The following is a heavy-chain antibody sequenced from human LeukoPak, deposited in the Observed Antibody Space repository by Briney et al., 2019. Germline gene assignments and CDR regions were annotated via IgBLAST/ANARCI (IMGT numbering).Heavy chain of an antibody. D-gene: IGHD3-10*01. CDR2: ICYSGST. J-gene: IGHJ6*03. V-gene: IGHV4-39*07. CDR1: GGSISSSSYY. CDR3: ASVGRGFGDLSKYYSYYYMDV. Sequence: PSETLSLTCTVSGGSISSSSYYWGWIRQPPGKGLEWIGSICYSGSTYYNPSLKSRVTISVDTSKNQFSLKLSSVAAADTAVYYCASVGRGFGDLSKYYSYYYMDVWGKGTTVTISS.